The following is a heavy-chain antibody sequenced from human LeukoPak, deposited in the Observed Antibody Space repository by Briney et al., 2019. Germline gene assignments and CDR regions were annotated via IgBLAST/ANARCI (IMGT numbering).Heavy chain of an antibody. CDR3: AREGAAAAGPIDY. V-gene: IGHV3-11*06. Sequence: PGGSLRLSCAASGLTFSDYYMSWIRQAPGKGLEWVSSISSSSSYIYYAESAKGRFTISRDNAKNSLYLQMNSLRAEDTAVYYCAREGAAAAGPIDYWGQGTLVTVSS. J-gene: IGHJ4*02. CDR1: GLTFSDYY. D-gene: IGHD6-13*01. CDR2: ISSSSSYI.